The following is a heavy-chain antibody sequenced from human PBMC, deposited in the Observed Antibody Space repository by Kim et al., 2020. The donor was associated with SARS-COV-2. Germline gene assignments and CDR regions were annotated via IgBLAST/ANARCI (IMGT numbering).Heavy chain of an antibody. CDR3: AGYSSGWYMLYYYGMDV. Sequence: GGSLRLSCAASGFTVSSNDMSWVRQAPGKGLEWVSVIYSGGSTYYSDSVKGRFTISRDNSKNTLYLQMNSLRVEDTAVYYCAGYSSGWYMLYYYGMDVWGQATTVTVSS. D-gene: IGHD6-19*01. V-gene: IGHV3-53*01. CDR1: GFTVSSND. J-gene: IGHJ6*02. CDR2: IYSGGST.